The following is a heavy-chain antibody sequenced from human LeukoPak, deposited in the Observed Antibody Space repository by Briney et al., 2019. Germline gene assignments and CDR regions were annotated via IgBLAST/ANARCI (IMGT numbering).Heavy chain of an antibody. CDR1: GYTFTDYY. V-gene: IGHV1-2*02. J-gene: IGHJ4*02. CDR2: INPNSGDT. Sequence: ASVMVSCKASGYTFTDYYMHWVRQAPGQGLEWMGWINPNSGDTNYAQKFQGRATMTRDTSISTAYMELSRLRSDDTAVYYCARDGGLDYWGQGTLVTVSS. CDR3: ARDGGLDY. D-gene: IGHD3-16*01.